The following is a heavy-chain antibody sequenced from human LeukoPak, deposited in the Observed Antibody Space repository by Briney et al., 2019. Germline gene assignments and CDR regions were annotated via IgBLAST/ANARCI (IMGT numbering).Heavy chain of an antibody. CDR3: ARIGYCSSTSCYHLDY. V-gene: IGHV1-18*01. CDR2: ISAYNGNT. CDR1: GYTFTSYG. D-gene: IGHD2-2*01. J-gene: IGHJ4*02. Sequence: ASVKVSCKASGYTFTSYGISWVRQAPGQGLERMGWISAYNGNTNYAQKLQGRVTMTTDTSTSTAYMELRSLRSDDTAVYYCARIGYCSSTSCYHLDYWGQGTLVTVSS.